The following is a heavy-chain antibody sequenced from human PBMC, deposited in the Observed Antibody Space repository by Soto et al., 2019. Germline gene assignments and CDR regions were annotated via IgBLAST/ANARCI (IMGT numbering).Heavy chain of an antibody. D-gene: IGHD6-13*01. Sequence: PSETLSLTCAVYGGSFSCYYWSWIRQPPGKGLEWIGEINHSGSTNYNPSLKSRVTISVDTSKNQFSLKLSSVTAADTAVYYCARDPPFIAAAGTGDPWGQGTLVTVSS. J-gene: IGHJ5*02. CDR2: INHSGST. V-gene: IGHV4-34*01. CDR1: GGSFSCYY. CDR3: ARDPPFIAAAGTGDP.